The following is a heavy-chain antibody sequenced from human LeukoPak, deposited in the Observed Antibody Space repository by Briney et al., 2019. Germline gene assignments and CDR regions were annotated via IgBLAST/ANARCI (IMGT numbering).Heavy chain of an antibody. J-gene: IGHJ6*02. Sequence: PSETLSLTCTVSGGSISSYYWSWIRQPPGKGLEWIGYIYYSGSTNYNPSLKSRVTISVDTSKNQFSLKLSSVTAADTAVYYCARAPSSYGSFHYYYYGMDVWGQGTTVTVSS. V-gene: IGHV4-59*01. CDR1: GGSISSYY. CDR2: IYYSGST. CDR3: ARAPSSYGSFHYYYYGMDV. D-gene: IGHD5-12*01.